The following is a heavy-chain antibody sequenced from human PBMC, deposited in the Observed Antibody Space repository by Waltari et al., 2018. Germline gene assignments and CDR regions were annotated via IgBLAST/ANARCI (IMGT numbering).Heavy chain of an antibody. CDR2: INQSGST. CDR3: ARVHVYAHGWFDP. V-gene: IGHV4-34*01. D-gene: IGHD2-2*01. Sequence: QVQLQQWGAGLLKPSETLSLTCAVYGGSFSGYYWSWIRQPPGKGLEWIGEINQSGSTNYNPSLKSRVTISVDTSKNQFSLKLSSVTAADTAVYYCARVHVYAHGWFDPWGQGTLVTVSS. J-gene: IGHJ5*02. CDR1: GGSFSGYY.